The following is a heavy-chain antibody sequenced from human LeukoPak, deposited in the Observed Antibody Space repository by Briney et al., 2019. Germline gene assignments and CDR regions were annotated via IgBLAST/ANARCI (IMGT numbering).Heavy chain of an antibody. D-gene: IGHD1-26*01. CDR3: ARDKNVGFDY. CDR1: GFTFSSYS. CDR2: IKSSDTLT. Sequence: GGSLRLSCAASGFTFSSYSMSWVRQAPGKGLEWVSYIKSSDTLTDYADSVKGRFTISTDNAKDSLYLQMNSLRDEDTAVYYCARDKNVGFDYWGQGTML. J-gene: IGHJ4*02. V-gene: IGHV3-48*02.